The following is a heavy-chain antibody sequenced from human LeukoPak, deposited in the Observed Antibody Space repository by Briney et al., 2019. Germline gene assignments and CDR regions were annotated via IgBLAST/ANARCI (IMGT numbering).Heavy chain of an antibody. D-gene: IGHD6-13*01. J-gene: IGHJ5*02. CDR1: GTSVSNDHYY. V-gene: IGHV4-61*01. CDR2: IYNSVNT. CDR3: ARGKYSSTWYIYDP. Sequence: PSETLSLTCTVTGTSVSNDHYYWSWIRQPPGKGLEWIGYIYNSVNTNYSPSLKSRVTMSADTSKNQISLKLSAVTVADTAIHYCARGKYSSTWYIYDPWGQGALVTVSS.